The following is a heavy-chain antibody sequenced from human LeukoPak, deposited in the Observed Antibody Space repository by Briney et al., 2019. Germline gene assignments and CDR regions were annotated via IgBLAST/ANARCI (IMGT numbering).Heavy chain of an antibody. CDR3: AREQGTYYDSSGYSIDY. Sequence: GGSLRLSCAASGFTFSDYYMSWIRQAPGKGLEWVSYIGSSGSTIYYADSVKGRFTISRDNAKNSLYLQMNSLRAEDTAVYYCAREQGTYYDSSGYSIDYWGQGTLVTVSS. V-gene: IGHV3-11*04. D-gene: IGHD3-22*01. CDR2: IGSSGSTI. J-gene: IGHJ4*02. CDR1: GFTFSDYY.